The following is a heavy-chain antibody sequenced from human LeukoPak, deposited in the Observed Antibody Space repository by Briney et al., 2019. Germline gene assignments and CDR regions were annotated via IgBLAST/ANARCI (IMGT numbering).Heavy chain of an antibody. Sequence: PSQTLSLTCTVSGGSISSGDYYWSWIRQPPGKGLEWIGYIYYSGSTYYNPSLKSRVTISVDTSKNQFSLKLSSVTAADTAVYYCARALTILDYGDPLDYWGQGTLVTVSS. J-gene: IGHJ4*02. D-gene: IGHD4-17*01. CDR2: IYYSGST. V-gene: IGHV4-30-4*08. CDR3: ARALTILDYGDPLDY. CDR1: GGSISSGDYY.